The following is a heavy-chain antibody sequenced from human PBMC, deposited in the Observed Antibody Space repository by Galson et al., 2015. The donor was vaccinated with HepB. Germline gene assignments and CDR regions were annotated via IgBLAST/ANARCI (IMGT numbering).Heavy chain of an antibody. CDR3: ARDQQAGDAFDI. CDR1: GGSISSSSYY. J-gene: IGHJ3*02. Sequence: VSGGSISSSSYYWGWIRQPPGKGLEWIGSIYYSGSTYYNSSLKSRVTISVDTSKNQFSLKLSSVTAADTAVYYCARDQQAGDAFDIWGQGTMVTVSS. CDR2: IYYSGST. D-gene: IGHD6-13*01. V-gene: IGHV4-39*07.